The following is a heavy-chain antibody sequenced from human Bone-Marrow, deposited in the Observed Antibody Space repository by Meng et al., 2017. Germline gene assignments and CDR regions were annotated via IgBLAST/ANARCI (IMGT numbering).Heavy chain of an antibody. V-gene: IGHV1-3*01. D-gene: IGHD6-19*01. CDR3: ARGGRYSSGWSDY. Sequence: HVQLVESGAEVKKHGASVKVSGKASGYTFTSYAMHWVRQAPGQRLEWMGWINAGNGNTKYSQKFQGRVTITRDTSASTACMELSSLRSEDTAVYYCARGGRYSSGWSDYWGQGTLVTVSS. CDR2: INAGNGNT. CDR1: GYTFTSYA. J-gene: IGHJ4*02.